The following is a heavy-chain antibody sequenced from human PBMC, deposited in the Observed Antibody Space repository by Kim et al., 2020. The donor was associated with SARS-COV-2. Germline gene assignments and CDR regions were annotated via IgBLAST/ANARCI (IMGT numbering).Heavy chain of an antibody. Sequence: GGSLRLSCAASGFTFTSYGMHWVRQAPGKGLEWVALIWYDGSNKYYADSVKGRFTISRDNSKNTLYLQMNSLRTEYTAVYYCASGRYYYDSSGYRHDWYFDLCGRGTLVPVSS. J-gene: IGHJ2*01. D-gene: IGHD3-22*01. CDR1: GFTFTSYG. V-gene: IGHV3-33*01. CDR3: ASGRYYYDSSGYRHDWYFDL. CDR2: IWYDGSNK.